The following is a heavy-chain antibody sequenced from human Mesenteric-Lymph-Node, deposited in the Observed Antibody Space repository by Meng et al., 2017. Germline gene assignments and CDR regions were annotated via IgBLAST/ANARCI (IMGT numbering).Heavy chain of an antibody. CDR1: GYSISSGYY. Sequence: SETLSLTCAVSGYSISSGYYWGWIRQPPGKGLEWIGYIYYSGSTNYNPSLKSRVTISVDTSKNQFSLKLSSVTAADTAVYYCARVGDGYNLNYWGQGTLVTVSS. CDR3: ARVGDGYNLNY. J-gene: IGHJ4*02. D-gene: IGHD5-24*01. CDR2: IYYSGST. V-gene: IGHV4-38-2*01.